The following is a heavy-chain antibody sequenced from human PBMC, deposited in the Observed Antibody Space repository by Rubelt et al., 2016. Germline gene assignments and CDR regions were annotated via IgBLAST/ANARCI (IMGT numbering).Heavy chain of an antibody. CDR3: ARDSMVRGVITHFDY. CDR2: INWNGGST. D-gene: IGHD3-10*01. Sequence: PGKGLEWVSGINWNGGSTGYADSVKGRFTISRDNAKNSLYLQMNSLRAEVTALYYCARDSMVRGVITHFDYWGQGTLVTVSS. J-gene: IGHJ4*02. V-gene: IGHV3-20*03.